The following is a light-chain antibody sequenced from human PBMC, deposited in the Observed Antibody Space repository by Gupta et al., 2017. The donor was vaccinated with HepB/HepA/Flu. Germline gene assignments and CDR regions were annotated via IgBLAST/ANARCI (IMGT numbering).Light chain of an antibody. V-gene: IGLV1-47*01. CDR1: SSNIGSNY. CDR2: RNN. CDR3: GAWDDSLSGRV. J-gene: IGLJ3*02. Sequence: QSVLSHPPSASGTPGHRITISCSGSSSNIGSNYVFWYQQLPGTAPKLLIYRNNKRPSGVPDRFSGSKSGTSASLDISGLQSEDEADYFWGAWDDSLSGRVFGGGTKVTVL.